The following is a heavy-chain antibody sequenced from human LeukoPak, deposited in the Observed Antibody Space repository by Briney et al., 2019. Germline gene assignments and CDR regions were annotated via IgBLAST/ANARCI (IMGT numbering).Heavy chain of an antibody. V-gene: IGHV1-46*01. CDR1: GYTFTSCY. CDR3: ARDRPRTSRDVFDI. CDR2: INPSGGST. D-gene: IGHD1-14*01. Sequence: ASVKVSCKASGYTFTSCYLHWVRQAPGQGLEWMGFINPSGGSTTYAQMFQARVTMTRDTSTSTVYMELSSLRSEDTATYYCARDRPRTSRDVFDIWGQGTMVTVSS. J-gene: IGHJ3*02.